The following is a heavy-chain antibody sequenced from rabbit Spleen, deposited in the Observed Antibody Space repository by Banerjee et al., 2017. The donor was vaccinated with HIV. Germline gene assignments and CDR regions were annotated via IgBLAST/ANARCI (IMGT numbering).Heavy chain of an antibody. D-gene: IGHD4-2*01. V-gene: IGHV1S45*01. CDR2: IYISNGNT. J-gene: IGHJ4*01. CDR3: ARSPYSVYFYAFNL. Sequence: QEQLEESGGDLVKPEGSLTLTCTASGFSFSSSYWICWVRQAPGKGLEGIACIYISNGNTYYASWAKGRFTISKTSSTTVTLQMTSLTAADTATYFCARSPYSVYFYAFNLWGPGTLVTVS. CDR1: GFSFSSSYW.